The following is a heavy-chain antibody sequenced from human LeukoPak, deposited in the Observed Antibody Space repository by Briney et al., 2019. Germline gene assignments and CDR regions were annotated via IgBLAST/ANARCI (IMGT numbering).Heavy chain of an antibody. J-gene: IGHJ6*02. CDR1: GFTFSSYA. Sequence: GGSLRLSCAASGFTFSSYAMSWVRQAPGKGLEWVAVIWYDGSNKYYADSVKGRFTISRDNSKNTLYLQMNSLRAEDTAVYYCAREYIVVVTAPGYGMDVWGQGTTVTVSS. V-gene: IGHV3-33*08. CDR2: IWYDGSNK. CDR3: AREYIVVVTAPGYGMDV. D-gene: IGHD2-21*02.